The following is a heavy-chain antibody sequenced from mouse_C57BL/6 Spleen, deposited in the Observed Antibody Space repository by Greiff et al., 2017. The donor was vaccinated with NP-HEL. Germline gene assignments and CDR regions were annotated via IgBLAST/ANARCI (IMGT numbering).Heavy chain of an antibody. D-gene: IGHD4-1*01. J-gene: IGHJ3*01. V-gene: IGHV14-2*01. CDR2: IVPEGGGT. Sequence: VQLQQSGAELVKPGASVKLSCTASGFNFTDYYMHWVKQRTEQGLEWIGRIVPEGGGTKYAPKFQGKATITADTSSNTAYLQLSSLTSEDTAVYYCARGRTGKAWFADWGQGTLVTVSA. CDR3: ARGRTGKAWFAD. CDR1: GFNFTDYY.